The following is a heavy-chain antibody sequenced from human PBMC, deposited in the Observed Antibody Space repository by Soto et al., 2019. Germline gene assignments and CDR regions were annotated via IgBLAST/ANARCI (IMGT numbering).Heavy chain of an antibody. CDR3: APHVYFSGGSCQYDALAI. D-gene: IGHD2-15*01. CDR2: ITAGGDGT. Sequence: EVQVLESGGGLVQPGGSLRLSCEASGITFSNYMMTWIRQATGKGLEWVSTITAGGDGTYYADSVKGRFTMSRETSKNTLYLHMNSLRAEDTAVYYCAPHVYFSGGSCQYDALAIRGQGVMVTVS. V-gene: IGHV3-23*01. J-gene: IGHJ3*02. CDR1: GITFSNYM.